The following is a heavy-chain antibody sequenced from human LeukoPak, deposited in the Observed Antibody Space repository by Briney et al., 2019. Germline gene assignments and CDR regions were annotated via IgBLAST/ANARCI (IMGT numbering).Heavy chain of an antibody. CDR1: GFTFSSYA. Sequence: PGGSLRLSCAASGFTFSSYAMSWVRQAPGKGVEGVSAISGSGGSTYYADSVKGRFTISRDNSKNTLYLQLNSLRAEDTAVYYCAKAVAGNFDYWGQGTLVTVSS. V-gene: IGHV3-23*01. J-gene: IGHJ4*02. D-gene: IGHD6-19*01. CDR2: ISGSGGST. CDR3: AKAVAGNFDY.